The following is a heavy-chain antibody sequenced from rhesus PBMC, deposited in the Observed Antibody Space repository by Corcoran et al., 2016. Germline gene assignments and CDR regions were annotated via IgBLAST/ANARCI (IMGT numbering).Heavy chain of an antibody. D-gene: IGHD1-44*02. J-gene: IGHJ5-1*01. CDR3: ARHGGSYRRRFDV. CDR1: GGPISSNY. CDR2: SYGGGSNT. Sequence: QVQLQESGPGLVKPLETLSLTCAVPGGPISSNYWIWIRKAPGTGLEGIGYSYGGGSNTKYNPSLKSRVTLSVDTSKNQLSLKLSSVTAADTAVYYCARHGGSYRRRFDVWGPGVLVTVSS. V-gene: IGHV4S11*01.